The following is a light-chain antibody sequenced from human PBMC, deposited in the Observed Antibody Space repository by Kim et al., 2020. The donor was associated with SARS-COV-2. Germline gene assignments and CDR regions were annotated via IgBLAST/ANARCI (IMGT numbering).Light chain of an antibody. CDR2: AAS. CDR3: LQHDSYPIT. Sequence: DIQMTQSPSAMSASVGDRVTITCRASQGIKNYLGWFQQKPGKAPKRLIYAASSLQSGVPSRFSGSGSGTEFTLTITSLQPEDFATYYCLQHDSYPITFGRGTRLEIK. CDR1: QGIKNY. J-gene: IGKJ5*01. V-gene: IGKV1-17*03.